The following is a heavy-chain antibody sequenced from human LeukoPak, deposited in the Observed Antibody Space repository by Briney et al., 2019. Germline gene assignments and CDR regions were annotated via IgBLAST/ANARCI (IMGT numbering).Heavy chain of an antibody. CDR2: ISTQGAGT. D-gene: IGHD2/OR15-2a*01. CDR3: ARSSVGSEYFHTAN. J-gene: IGHJ4*02. V-gene: IGHV3-64*01. CDR1: GVAFSRYT. Sequence: GGSLRLSCAASGVAFSRYTMHWVRQAPGKGLEYVSGISTQGAGTYYASSVKGRFTISRDNSNNTLYLQMDSLRAEDMAVYYCARSSVGSEYFHTANWGQGTLVTVSS.